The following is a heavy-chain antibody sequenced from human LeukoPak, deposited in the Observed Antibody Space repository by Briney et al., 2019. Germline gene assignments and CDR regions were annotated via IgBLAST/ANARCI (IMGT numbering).Heavy chain of an antibody. CDR2: INPSGGST. V-gene: IGHV1-46*01. D-gene: IGHD3-22*01. CDR1: GYTFTSYY. Sequence: ASVKVSCKASGYTFTSYYMHWVRQAPGQGLEWMGIINPSGGSTSYAQKFQGRVTMTRDTSTSTVYMELSSLRSEGTAVYYCASPYPNYDGSGYPHDYGMDVWGQGTTVTVSS. CDR3: ASPYPNYDGSGYPHDYGMDV. J-gene: IGHJ6*02.